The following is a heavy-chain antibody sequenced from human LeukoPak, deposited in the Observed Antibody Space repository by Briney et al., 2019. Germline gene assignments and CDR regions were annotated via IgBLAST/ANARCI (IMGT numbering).Heavy chain of an antibody. Sequence: GGALRLSCAASGFTFSSYWMHWVRQAPGKGLGWVSRISSDGTDIRYADSEKGRFTISRDNAKNTVDLQMNTLRAEDTAVYYCARDKSSSLDYWGQATLVTVSS. CDR1: GFTFSSYW. V-gene: IGHV3-74*01. CDR2: ISSDGTDI. J-gene: IGHJ4*02. D-gene: IGHD6-13*01. CDR3: ARDKSSSLDY.